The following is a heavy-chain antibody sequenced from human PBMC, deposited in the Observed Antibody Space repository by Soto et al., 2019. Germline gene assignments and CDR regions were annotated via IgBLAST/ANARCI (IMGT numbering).Heavy chain of an antibody. V-gene: IGHV4-39*01. D-gene: IGHD3-9*01. J-gene: IGHJ4*02. Sequence: QLQLQESGPGLVKPSETLSLTCSVSDDSINSDKYYWGWIRQPPGKGLEWIGSIYYRGNAHYNPSLQYRVTISLYTSKSQCSLKLNSVTAADSAVYFCARLEGLATISYYFDFWGPGALVTVSS. CDR1: DDSINSDKYY. CDR2: IYYRGNA. CDR3: ARLEGLATISYYFDF.